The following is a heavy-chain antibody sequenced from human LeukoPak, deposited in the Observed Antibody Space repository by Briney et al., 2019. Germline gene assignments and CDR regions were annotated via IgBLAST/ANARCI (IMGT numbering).Heavy chain of an antibody. Sequence: GGSLRLSCLASGFTFSTYPMSWVRQAPGKGLEWVSAISGSGGSTYYADSVKGRFTISRDNSKNTLYLQMNSLRAEDTAVYYCAKDGYSSGWRVSNWFDPWGQGTLVTVSS. D-gene: IGHD6-19*01. CDR1: GFTFSTYP. CDR3: AKDGYSSGWRVSNWFDP. J-gene: IGHJ5*02. V-gene: IGHV3-23*01. CDR2: ISGSGGST.